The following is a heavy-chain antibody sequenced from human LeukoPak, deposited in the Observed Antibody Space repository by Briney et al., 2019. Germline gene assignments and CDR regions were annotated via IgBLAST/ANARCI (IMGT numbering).Heavy chain of an antibody. J-gene: IGHJ4*02. CDR1: GGSISSYY. Sequence: PSETLSLTCTVSGGSISSYYWSWIRQPPGKGLEWIGYIYYSGSTNYNPSLTSRVTISVDTSKNQFSLKLSSVTAADTAVYYCARDPSSGWYWYFDYWGQGTLVTVSS. V-gene: IGHV4-59*01. CDR2: IYYSGST. D-gene: IGHD6-19*01. CDR3: ARDPSSGWYWYFDY.